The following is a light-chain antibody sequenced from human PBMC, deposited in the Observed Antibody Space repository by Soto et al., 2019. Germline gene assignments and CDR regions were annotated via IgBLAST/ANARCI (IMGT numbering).Light chain of an antibody. CDR2: AAS. Sequence: DIQMTQSPSSLSASVGDRVTITCRASQDILTYLNWYQQKPGKAPKVLIFAASSLESGVPSRFSGSGSGTDFSLTISSLQPEDFATYYCQQSYSIPPLTFGGGTRVEIQ. V-gene: IGKV1-39*01. CDR3: QQSYSIPPLT. J-gene: IGKJ4*01. CDR1: QDILTY.